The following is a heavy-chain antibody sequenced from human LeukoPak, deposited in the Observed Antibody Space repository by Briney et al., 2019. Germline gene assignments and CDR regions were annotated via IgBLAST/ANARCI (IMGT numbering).Heavy chain of an antibody. CDR1: GGSISSGSYY. CDR2: LYTSGST. CDR3: ARDRGYCGGDCYANDY. J-gene: IGHJ4*02. V-gene: IGHV4-61*02. Sequence: SETLSLTCTVSGGSISSGSYYWSWIPQPAGKGLEWIGRLYTSGSTSYNPSLKSRVAISVDTSKNQFSLTLTSVTAADTAVYYCARDRGYCGGDCYANDYWGQGTLVIVSS. D-gene: IGHD2-21*01.